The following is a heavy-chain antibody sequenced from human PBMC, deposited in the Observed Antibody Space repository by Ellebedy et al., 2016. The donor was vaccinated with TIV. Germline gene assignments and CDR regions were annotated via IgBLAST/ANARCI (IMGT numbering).Heavy chain of an antibody. CDR2: INPGNGDT. Sequence: AASVQVSCKTSGYTLTKYTMHWVRQAPGQSLEWMGWINPGNGDTKYSRNFQGRVTIATDTSASTIYMEPSSLRSEDTAVYYCARDRLTGDGFLFDYWGQGTLVTVSS. V-gene: IGHV1-3*01. J-gene: IGHJ4*02. CDR3: ARDRLTGDGFLFDY. CDR1: GYTLTKYT. D-gene: IGHD5-24*01.